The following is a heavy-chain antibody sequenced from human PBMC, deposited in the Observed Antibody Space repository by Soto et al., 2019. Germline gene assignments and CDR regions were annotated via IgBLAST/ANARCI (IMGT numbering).Heavy chain of an antibody. CDR1: GFTFGDYA. J-gene: IGHJ4*02. Sequence: RRLSCTASGFTFGDYAMSWFRQAPGKGLEWVGFIRSKAYGGTTEYAASVKGRFTISRDDSKSIAYLQMNSLKTEDTAVYYCTREGAAGMGGDYWGQGTLVTVSS. V-gene: IGHV3-49*03. CDR3: TREGAAGMGGDY. CDR2: IRSKAYGGTT. D-gene: IGHD6-13*01.